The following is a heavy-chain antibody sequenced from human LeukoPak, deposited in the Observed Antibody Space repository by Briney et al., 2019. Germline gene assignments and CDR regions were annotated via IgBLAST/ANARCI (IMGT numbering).Heavy chain of an antibody. Sequence: KASETLSLTCTVSGGSISSSSYYWGWIRQPPGKGLEWIGSIYYSGSTYYNPSLKSRVTISVDTSKNQFSLKLSSVTAADTAVYYCARRGGRRDYYFDYWGQGTLVTVSS. V-gene: IGHV4-39*01. CDR2: IYYSGST. CDR3: ARRGGRRDYYFDY. D-gene: IGHD2-21*02. J-gene: IGHJ4*02. CDR1: GGSISSSSYY.